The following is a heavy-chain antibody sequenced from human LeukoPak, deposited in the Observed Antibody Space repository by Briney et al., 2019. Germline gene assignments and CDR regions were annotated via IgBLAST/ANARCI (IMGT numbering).Heavy chain of an antibody. Sequence: GGSLRLSCAASGFTFDDYGMSWVRQAPGKGLEWVSGTNWNGGSTGYADSVKVRFTISRDNAKNSLYLQRNSLRAEDTDLYYCARDGTYYYDSSGSYMDVWGKGTTVTVSS. J-gene: IGHJ6*04. CDR3: ARDGTYYYDSSGSYMDV. CDR2: TNWNGGST. D-gene: IGHD3-22*01. V-gene: IGHV3-20*04. CDR1: GFTFDDYG.